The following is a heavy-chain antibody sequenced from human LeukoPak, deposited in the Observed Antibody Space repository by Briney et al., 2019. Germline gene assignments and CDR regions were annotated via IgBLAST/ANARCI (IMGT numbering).Heavy chain of an antibody. CDR3: ARIASHSSSWYDGGY. CDR1: GFTLSSYW. CDR2: INSDGSST. D-gene: IGHD6-13*01. J-gene: IGHJ4*02. V-gene: IGHV3-74*01. Sequence: GGSLRLSCAASGFTLSSYWMHWVRQAPGKGLVWVSRINSDGSSTSYADSVKGRFTISRDNAKNTLYLQMNSLRAEDTGVYYCARIASHSSSWYDGGYWGQGTLVTVSS.